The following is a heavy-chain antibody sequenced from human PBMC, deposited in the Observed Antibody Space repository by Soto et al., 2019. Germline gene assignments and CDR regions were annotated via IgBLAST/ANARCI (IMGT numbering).Heavy chain of an antibody. J-gene: IGHJ6*02. CDR1: GYTLTSYF. Sequence: QVQLVQSGDEVKKTGASVKVSCKASGYTLTSYFITWVRQAPGHGLEWMGWISAYNGNTNYAQMLQGRVTMTADTSTATAYMEMRSLRSDDTAVYYCARQNYYSGMDLWGQGTTVTVSS. CDR3: ARQNYYSGMDL. V-gene: IGHV1-18*01. CDR2: ISAYNGNT.